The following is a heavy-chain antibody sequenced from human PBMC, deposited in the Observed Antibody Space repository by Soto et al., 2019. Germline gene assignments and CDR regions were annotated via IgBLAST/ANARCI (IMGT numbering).Heavy chain of an antibody. J-gene: IGHJ3*02. CDR2: INSRSSTI. CDR1: GFTFSSYI. Sequence: GGSLRLSCAASGFTFSSYIMSWVRQAPGKGLEWVSYINSRSSTIYYADSVKGRFSISRDNARNSLYLQMNSLRAEDTAVYYCARVAVVDATLNAFDIWGQGTMVTVS. D-gene: IGHD2-15*01. V-gene: IGHV3-48*01. CDR3: ARVAVVDATLNAFDI.